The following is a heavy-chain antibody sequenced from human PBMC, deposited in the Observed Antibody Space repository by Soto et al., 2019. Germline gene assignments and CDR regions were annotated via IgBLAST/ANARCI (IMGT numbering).Heavy chain of an antibody. V-gene: IGHV3-23*01. Sequence: EVQLLESGGNLVQPGGSLRLSCVASGFTFSNYVMSWVRQAPGKGLEWVSGISDSGATTYSADFVKGRFTISRDNSKNTLYLQMNSLRAEDTAVYYCAKGWQVRGGQFDYWGQGTLVSVSS. CDR2: ISDSGATT. CDR1: GFTFSNYV. J-gene: IGHJ4*02. D-gene: IGHD6-19*01. CDR3: AKGWQVRGGQFDY.